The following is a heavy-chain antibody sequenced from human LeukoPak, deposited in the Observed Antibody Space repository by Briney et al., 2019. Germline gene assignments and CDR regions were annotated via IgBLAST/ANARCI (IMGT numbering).Heavy chain of an antibody. D-gene: IGHD5-12*01. V-gene: IGHV3-33*01. CDR3: ARDRYSDN. CDR2: IWFDGSKE. J-gene: IGHJ4*02. Sequence: PGGSLRLSCAASRFTFSSYGMHWVRQAPGKGLEWVAVIWFDGSKEFHADSVKGRFTISRDNAKNSLYLQMNSLRAEDTAVYYCARDRYSDNWGQGTLVTVSS. CDR1: RFTFSSYG.